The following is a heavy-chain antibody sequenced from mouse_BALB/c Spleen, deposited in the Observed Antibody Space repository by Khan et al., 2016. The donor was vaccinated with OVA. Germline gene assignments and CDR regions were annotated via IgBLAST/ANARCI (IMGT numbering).Heavy chain of an antibody. CDR1: GFTFSTYG. Sequence: EVQLQESGGDLVKPGGSLKLSCAASGFTFSTYGMSWVRQTPDKRLEWVATISTGGSYTYYPDSVKGRFTISRDNAKNTLYLQMSSLKSEDTAMYYCSRLAYYYKSEGFAYWGQGTLVTVSA. CDR2: ISTGGSYT. D-gene: IGHD1-1*01. V-gene: IGHV5-6*01. J-gene: IGHJ3*01. CDR3: SRLAYYYKSEGFAY.